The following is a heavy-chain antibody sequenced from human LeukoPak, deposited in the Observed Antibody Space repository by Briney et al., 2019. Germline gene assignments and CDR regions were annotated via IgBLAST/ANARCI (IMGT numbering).Heavy chain of an antibody. D-gene: IGHD4-11*01. Sequence: GGSLRRSCAASGFTFSGYAMSWVRQAPGKGLEWVSAISGSGGSTYYADSVKGRFTISRDNSKNTLYLQMNSLRAEDTAVYYCAKDRFHTVTPGDYWGQGTLVTVSS. CDR2: ISGSGGST. CDR3: AKDRFHTVTPGDY. V-gene: IGHV3-23*01. CDR1: GFTFSGYA. J-gene: IGHJ4*02.